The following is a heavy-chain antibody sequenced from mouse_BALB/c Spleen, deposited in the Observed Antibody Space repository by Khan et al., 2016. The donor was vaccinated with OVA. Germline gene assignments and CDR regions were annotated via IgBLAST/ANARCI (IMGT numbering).Heavy chain of an antibody. CDR3: ARSTERYAFVY. Sequence: VQLKESGPSLVKPSQTLSLTCSVTGDSITTGYWNWIRKFPGNKLEYMGYIIYTGYTYYNPSLKSRISITRHTSNNQYYLQLNSVTDEDTATYYCARSTERYAFVYWGQGTLVTVSA. D-gene: IGHD2-14*01. V-gene: IGHV3-8*02. CDR1: GDSITTGY. CDR2: IIYTGYT. J-gene: IGHJ3*01.